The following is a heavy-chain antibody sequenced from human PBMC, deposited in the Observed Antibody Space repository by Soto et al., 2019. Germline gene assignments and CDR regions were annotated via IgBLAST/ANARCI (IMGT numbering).Heavy chain of an antibody. CDR1: GGSVSSGSYY. D-gene: IGHD2-15*01. Sequence: KPSETLSLTCTVSGGSVSSGSYYWSWIRQPPGKGLEWIGYIYYSGSTNYNPSLKSRVTISVDTSKNQFSLKLSSVTAADTAVYYCARVVTVVVWGQGTLVTVSS. V-gene: IGHV4-61*01. J-gene: IGHJ4*02. CDR3: ARVVTVVV. CDR2: IYYSGST.